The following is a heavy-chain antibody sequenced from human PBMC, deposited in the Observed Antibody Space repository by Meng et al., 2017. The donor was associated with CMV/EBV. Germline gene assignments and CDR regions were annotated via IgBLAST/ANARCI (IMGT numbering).Heavy chain of an antibody. D-gene: IGHD7-27*01. J-gene: IGHJ4*02. CDR2: ISGDGSNT. CDR3: ARGNWGLGY. CDR1: GFTFTDYY. V-gene: IGHV3-74*01. Sequence: LRLSRVASGFTFTDYYIHWVRQAPGKGLVWVSRISGDGSNTNYADSVKGRFTISRDIARNTIYMQMNSLRVEDTAVYYCARGNWGLGYWGQGTLVTVSS.